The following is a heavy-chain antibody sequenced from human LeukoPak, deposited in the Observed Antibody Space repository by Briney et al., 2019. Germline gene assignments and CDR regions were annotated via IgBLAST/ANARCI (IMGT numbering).Heavy chain of an antibody. D-gene: IGHD2-2*01. V-gene: IGHV4-61*02. CDR2: IYTSGST. CDR3: ARERREQLLPPYTRSVTYFDY. Sequence: SETLSLTCTVSGGSISSGSYYWSWIRQPARKGLEWIGRIYTSGSTNYNPSLKSRVTISLDTSKNQFSLKLSSVTAADTAVYYCARERREQLLPPYTRSVTYFDYWGQGTLVTVSS. CDR1: GGSISSGSYY. J-gene: IGHJ4*02.